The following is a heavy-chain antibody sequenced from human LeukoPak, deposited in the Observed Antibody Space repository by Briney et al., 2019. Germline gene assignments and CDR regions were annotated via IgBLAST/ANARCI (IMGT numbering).Heavy chain of an antibody. CDR2: ISAYNGNT. CDR3: ARDACSSTSCYKSVDY. J-gene: IGHJ4*02. V-gene: IGHV1-18*01. CDR1: GYTFTSYG. Sequence: ASVKVSCKASGYTFTSYGSSWVRQAPGQGLEWMGWISAYNGNTNYAQKLQGRVTMTTDTSTSTAYMELRSLRSDDTAVYYCARDACSSTSCYKSVDYWGQGTLVTVSS. D-gene: IGHD2-2*02.